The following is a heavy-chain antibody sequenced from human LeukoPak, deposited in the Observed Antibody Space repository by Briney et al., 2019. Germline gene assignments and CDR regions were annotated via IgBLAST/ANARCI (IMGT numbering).Heavy chain of an antibody. CDR3: AKEASSSWYIGYYYYGMDV. CDR1: RFTFNSYA. J-gene: IGHJ6*02. D-gene: IGHD6-13*01. Sequence: GGSLRLSCAASRFTFNSYAMSWVRQAPGKGLEWVSVIGGSNGITFYVGSVKGRFTISRDNSKNTLYLQMNSLRAEDTAVYYCAKEASSSWYIGYYYYGMDVWGQGTTVTVSS. V-gene: IGHV3-23*01. CDR2: IGGSNGIT.